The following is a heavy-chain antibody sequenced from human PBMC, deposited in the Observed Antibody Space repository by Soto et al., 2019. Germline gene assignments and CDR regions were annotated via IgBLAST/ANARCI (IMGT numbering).Heavy chain of an antibody. CDR3: ARDRGAVTGQYFDY. CDR2: ISSSGTSA. CDR1: GFTFSAVY. J-gene: IGHJ4*02. Sequence: QVQLEESGGGLVKPGGSLRLSCAASGFTFSAVYMSWIRQAPNKGLEYISYISSSGTSANYADSVKGRFTISRDNAKNSLYLQMNSLRAEDTAVYYCARDRGAVTGQYFDYWAQGALVTVSS. V-gene: IGHV3-11*05. D-gene: IGHD6-19*01.